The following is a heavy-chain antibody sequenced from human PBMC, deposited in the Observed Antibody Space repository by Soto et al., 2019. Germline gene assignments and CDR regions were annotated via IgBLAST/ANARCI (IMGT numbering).Heavy chain of an antibody. CDR2: IIPISGTA. Sequence: ASVKVSCKASGGTLSSYAISWVRQAPGQGLEWMGGIIPISGTANYEQKFKGRVTITADKSTSTAYMELSSLKSEDTALYYCARGAYSYGLGSHYYYYDGMDVWRQVPTVTVCS. CDR3: ARGAYSYGLGSHYYYYDGMDV. D-gene: IGHD5-18*01. J-gene: IGHJ6*02. V-gene: IGHV1-69*06. CDR1: GGTLSSYA.